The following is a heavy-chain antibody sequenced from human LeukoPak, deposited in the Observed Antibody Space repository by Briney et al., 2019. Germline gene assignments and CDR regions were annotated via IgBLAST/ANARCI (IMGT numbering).Heavy chain of an antibody. CDR1: GFTFSSYA. Sequence: GGSLRLSCAASGFTFSSYAMHWVRQAPGKGLEWVAVISYDGSNKYYADSVKGRFTISRDNSKNTLYLQMNSLRAEDTAVYYCARDWGTYYYDSSGPKQDYWGQGTLVTVSS. V-gene: IGHV3-30*04. CDR3: ARDWGTYYYDSSGPKQDY. D-gene: IGHD3-22*01. J-gene: IGHJ4*02. CDR2: ISYDGSNK.